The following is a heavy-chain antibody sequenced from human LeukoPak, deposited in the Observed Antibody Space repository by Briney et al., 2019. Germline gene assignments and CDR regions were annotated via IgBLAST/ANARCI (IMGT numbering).Heavy chain of an antibody. D-gene: IGHD2-2*01. CDR3: ARGKSSTSCPGDY. V-gene: IGHV3-33*01. CDR2: IWYDGSNK. CDR1: GFTFSSYG. J-gene: IGHJ4*02. Sequence: PGRSLRLSCAASGFTFSSYGMHWVRQAPGKGLEWVAVIWYDGSNKYYADSVKGRFTISRDNSKNTLYLQMNSLRAEDTAVYYCARGKSSTSCPGDYWGQGTLVPVSS.